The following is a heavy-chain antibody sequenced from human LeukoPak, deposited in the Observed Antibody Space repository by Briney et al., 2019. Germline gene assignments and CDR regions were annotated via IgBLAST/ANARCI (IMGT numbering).Heavy chain of an antibody. D-gene: IGHD1-26*01. CDR1: GGSISSYY. V-gene: IGHV4-59*01. J-gene: IGHJ4*02. Sequence: SETLSLTCTVSGGSISSYYWSWIRQPPGKGLELIGNIHYSGSTNYKPSLKSRVTISLDTSKNQFSLKLSSVTAADTAVYYCAIISGSSFDYWGQGTLVTVSS. CDR2: IHYSGST. CDR3: AIISGSSFDY.